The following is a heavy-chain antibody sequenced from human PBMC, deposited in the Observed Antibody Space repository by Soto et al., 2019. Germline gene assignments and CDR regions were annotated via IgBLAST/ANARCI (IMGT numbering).Heavy chain of an antibody. Sequence: PSDTLSLTPTLSGGSISSGDYYCSWIRHAPGKGLEWIGYIYYSGSTYYNPSLKSRVTISVDTSKNQFSLKLSSVTAADTAVYYCARGEKAARGYYYYGMDVWGQGTTVTVSS. CDR2: IYYSGST. D-gene: IGHD6-6*01. J-gene: IGHJ6*02. V-gene: IGHV4-30-4*02. CDR3: ARGEKAARGYYYYGMDV. CDR1: GGSISSGDYY.